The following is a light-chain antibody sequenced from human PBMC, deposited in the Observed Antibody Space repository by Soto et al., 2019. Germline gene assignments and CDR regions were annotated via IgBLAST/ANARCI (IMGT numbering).Light chain of an antibody. Sequence: DMPMTQSPTTLSASVGDRVTITCRASQNIGSWLAWYQQKPGKAPKVLIYDASTLESGVPSRFSGSGFGTEFTLTISSLQPDDFATYYCQHYNGYFGQGTKLEIK. CDR3: QHYNGY. CDR2: DAS. V-gene: IGKV1-5*01. CDR1: QNIGSW. J-gene: IGKJ2*01.